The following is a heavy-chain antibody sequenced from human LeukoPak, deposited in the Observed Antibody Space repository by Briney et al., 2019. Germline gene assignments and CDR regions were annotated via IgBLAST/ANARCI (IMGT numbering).Heavy chain of an antibody. Sequence: GGSLRLSCAASGFTFSSYWMSWARQAPGKGLEWVANIKQDGSEKYYVDSVKGRFTISRDNAKNSLYLQMNSLRAEDTAVYYCARVTAMGRYAFDIWGQGTMVTVSS. CDR2: IKQDGSEK. CDR1: GFTFSSYW. J-gene: IGHJ3*02. D-gene: IGHD2-21*02. V-gene: IGHV3-7*03. CDR3: ARVTAMGRYAFDI.